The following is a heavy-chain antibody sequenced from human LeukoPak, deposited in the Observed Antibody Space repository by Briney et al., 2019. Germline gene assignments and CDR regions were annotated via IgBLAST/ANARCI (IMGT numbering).Heavy chain of an antibody. CDR3: ARDYRSGSTPFDY. CDR2: ISSSSSYI. CDR1: GFTFSSYS. Sequence: GGSLRLSCAASGFTFSSYSMNWVRQAPGKGLEWVSSISSSSSYIYYADSVKGQFTISRDNAKNSLYLQMNSLRAEDTAVYYCARDYRSGSTPFDYWGQGTLVTVSS. D-gene: IGHD6-19*01. J-gene: IGHJ4*02. V-gene: IGHV3-21*01.